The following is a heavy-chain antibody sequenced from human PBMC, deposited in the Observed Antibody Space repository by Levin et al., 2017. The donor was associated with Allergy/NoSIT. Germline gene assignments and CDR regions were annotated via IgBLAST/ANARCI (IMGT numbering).Heavy chain of an antibody. CDR2: IWYDGSNK. D-gene: IGHD3-10*01. Sequence: GGSLRLSCAASGFPFSSYGMHWVRQAPGKGLEWVAAIWYDGSNKNYADSAKGRFTISRDNSKNTLYLQMSSLRAEDTAVYYCARDLLGAGGACDVWGQGTMVAVSS. CDR3: ARDLLGAGGACDV. V-gene: IGHV3-33*01. CDR1: GFPFSSYG. J-gene: IGHJ3*01.